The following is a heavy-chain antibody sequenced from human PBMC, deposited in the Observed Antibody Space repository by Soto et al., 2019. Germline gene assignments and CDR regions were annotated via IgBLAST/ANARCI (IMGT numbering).Heavy chain of an antibody. V-gene: IGHV4-39*01. J-gene: IGHJ5*01. CDR3: ARRRLPDWFDS. Sequence: QLHLQESGPGLVKPSETLPLTFTVSGGSFSSSSYYWGWIRQPPGKGLEWIGSIYYSGSTYYNPSLKSRGTISVDTSKNQCALKLSSVTAADTAVYYCARRRLPDWFDSWGQGTLVAVSS. CDR1: GGSFSSSSYY. CDR2: IYYSGST.